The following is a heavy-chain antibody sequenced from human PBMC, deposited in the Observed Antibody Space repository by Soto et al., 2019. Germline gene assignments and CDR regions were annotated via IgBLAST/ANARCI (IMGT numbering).Heavy chain of an antibody. Sequence: ASVKVSCKASGGTFSSYTISWVRQAPGQGLEWMGRIIPILGIANYAQKFQGRVTITADKSTSTAYMELSSLRSEDTAVYYCATSTYSGYDWRPHFDYWGQGTLVTVSS. J-gene: IGHJ4*02. CDR3: ATSTYSGYDWRPHFDY. CDR2: IIPILGIA. CDR1: GGTFSSYT. D-gene: IGHD5-12*01. V-gene: IGHV1-69*02.